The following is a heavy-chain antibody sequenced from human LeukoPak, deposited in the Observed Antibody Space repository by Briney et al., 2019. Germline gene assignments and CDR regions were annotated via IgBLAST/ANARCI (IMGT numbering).Heavy chain of an antibody. Sequence: GASVKVSCKASGYTFTSYGISWVRQAPGQGLEWMGWISAYNGNTNYAQKLQGRVTMTTDTSTSTAYMELRSLRSDDTAVYYCARAPGYSYAEYYYYYYMDVWGKGTTVTVSS. V-gene: IGHV1-18*01. CDR1: GYTFTSYG. CDR2: ISAYNGNT. D-gene: IGHD5-18*01. CDR3: ARAPGYSYAEYYYYYYMDV. J-gene: IGHJ6*03.